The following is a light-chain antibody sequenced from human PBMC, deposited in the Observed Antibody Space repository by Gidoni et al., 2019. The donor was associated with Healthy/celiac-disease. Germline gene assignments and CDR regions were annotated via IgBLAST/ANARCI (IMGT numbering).Light chain of an antibody. V-gene: IGKV1-39*01. CDR2: AAS. CDR1: QSISCY. J-gene: IGKJ1*01. Sequence: DIQMTPSPSSLSASVGDRVTITCRASQSISCYLDWYQQNPGKAPKLLIYAASSLQSGDPSRFSGSGSGTDFTLTISSLQPEDFATYYCQQSYSTPWTFGQGTKVEIK. CDR3: QQSYSTPWT.